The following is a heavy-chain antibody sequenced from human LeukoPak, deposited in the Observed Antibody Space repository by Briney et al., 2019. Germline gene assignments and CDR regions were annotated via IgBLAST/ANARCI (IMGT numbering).Heavy chain of an antibody. D-gene: IGHD3-3*01. CDR3: AKPDVHYDFWSGYYTGLGTPTDY. J-gene: IGHJ4*02. V-gene: IGHV3-23*01. CDR1: GFTFSSYA. Sequence: GGSLRLSCAASGFTFSSYAMSWVRQAPGKGLEWVSAISGSGGSTYYADSVKGRFTISRDNSKNTLYLQMNSLRDEDTAVYYCAKPDVHYDFWSGYYTGLGTPTDYWGQGTLVTVSS. CDR2: ISGSGGST.